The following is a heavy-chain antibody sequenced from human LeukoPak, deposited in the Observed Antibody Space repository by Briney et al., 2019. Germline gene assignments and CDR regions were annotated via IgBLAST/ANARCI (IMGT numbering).Heavy chain of an antibody. J-gene: IGHJ6*03. V-gene: IGHV1-46*01. CDR3: ARDQYSSGWYVPRYYYYYYMDV. CDR1: GYTFTSYY. Sequence: ASVKVSCKASGYTFTSYYMHWVRQAPGQGLEWMGIINPSGGSTSYAQKFQGRVTMTRDTSTSTVYMELSSLRSEDTAVYYCARDQYSSGWYVPRYYYYYYMDVWGKGTTVTISS. D-gene: IGHD6-19*01. CDR2: INPSGGST.